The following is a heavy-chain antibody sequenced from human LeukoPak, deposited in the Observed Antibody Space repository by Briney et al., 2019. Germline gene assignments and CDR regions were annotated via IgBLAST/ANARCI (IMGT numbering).Heavy chain of an antibody. Sequence: PGGSLRLSCTASGFTFGDYAMSWFRQAPGKGLEWVGFIRSKAYGGTTEYAASVKGRFTISRDDSKSIAYLQMNSLKTEDTVVYYCTLYYYDSSGYYPFDYWGQGTLVIVSS. CDR2: IRSKAYGGTT. V-gene: IGHV3-49*03. J-gene: IGHJ4*02. D-gene: IGHD3-22*01. CDR1: GFTFGDYA. CDR3: TLYYYDSSGYYPFDY.